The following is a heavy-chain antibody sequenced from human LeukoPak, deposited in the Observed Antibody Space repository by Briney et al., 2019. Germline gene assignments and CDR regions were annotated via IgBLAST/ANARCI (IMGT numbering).Heavy chain of an antibody. CDR3: ARAMIDDAFDI. V-gene: IGHV4-59*01. CDR1: GGSISSYH. J-gene: IGHJ3*02. D-gene: IGHD3-22*01. Sequence: PSETLSLTXTVSGGSISSYHWSWIRQPPGKGLEWIGYIYYSGSTNYNPSLKSRVTISVDTSKNQFSLKLSSVTAADTAVYYCARAMIDDAFDIWGQGTMVTVSS. CDR2: IYYSGST.